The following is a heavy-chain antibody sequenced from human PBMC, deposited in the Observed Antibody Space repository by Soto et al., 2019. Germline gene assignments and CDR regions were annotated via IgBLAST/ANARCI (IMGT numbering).Heavy chain of an antibody. CDR1: GGSISSGDYY. CDR2: IYYSGST. Sequence: QVQLQESGPGLVKPSQTLSLTCTVSGGSISSGDYYWSWIRQPPGKGLEWIGYIYYSGSTYYNPSLKSRVTISVDTSKNQFSLKLSSVTAADTAVYYCARGVMGDIVLVPAAVDYWGQGTLVTVSS. D-gene: IGHD2-2*01. CDR3: ARGVMGDIVLVPAAVDY. V-gene: IGHV4-30-4*01. J-gene: IGHJ4*02.